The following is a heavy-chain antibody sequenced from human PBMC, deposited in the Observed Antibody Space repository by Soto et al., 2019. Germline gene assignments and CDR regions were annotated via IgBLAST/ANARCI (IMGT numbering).Heavy chain of an antibody. CDR3: ARPLWRDDYNWGYFDL. Sequence: QVQLVESGGGVVQPGRSLRLSCAASGFTFSSYAMHWVRQAPGKGLEWVAVISYDGSNKYYTDSVKGRFTISRDNSKNTMYLQMNSMSAEDTAVYDCARPLWRDDYNWGYFDLWGRGTLVTVSS. CDR1: GFTFSSYA. V-gene: IGHV3-30-3*01. CDR2: ISYDGSNK. J-gene: IGHJ2*01. D-gene: IGHD4-4*01.